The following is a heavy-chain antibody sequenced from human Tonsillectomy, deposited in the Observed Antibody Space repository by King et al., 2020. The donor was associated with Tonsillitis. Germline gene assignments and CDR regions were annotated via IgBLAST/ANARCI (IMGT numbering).Heavy chain of an antibody. J-gene: IGHJ4*02. CDR2: IYYSGST. Sequence: QLQESGPGLVKPSETLSLTCTVSGGSVSSGNYYWNWIRQPPGKGLEWIGNIYYSGSTNYNPSLKSRVTISVDTSKNHFSLKLSSVTAADTAVYYCARCAHAVTLVDYWGQGTLVTVSS. V-gene: IGHV4-61*01. D-gene: IGHD5-18*01. CDR3: ARCAHAVTLVDY. CDR1: GGSVSSGNYY.